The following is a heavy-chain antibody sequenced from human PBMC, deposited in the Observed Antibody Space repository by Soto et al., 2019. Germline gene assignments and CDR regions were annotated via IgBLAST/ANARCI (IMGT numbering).Heavy chain of an antibody. Sequence: SETLSLTCTVSGGSISASSYYWGWIRQPPGKGLEWIGSMDYSGSTYYNPSLKSRVTISVDTSKNQFSLKLSSVTAADTAVYYCARVPDYWGQGILVTVS. CDR2: MDYSGST. CDR3: ARVPDY. J-gene: IGHJ4*02. V-gene: IGHV4-39*07. D-gene: IGHD2-2*01. CDR1: GGSISASSYY.